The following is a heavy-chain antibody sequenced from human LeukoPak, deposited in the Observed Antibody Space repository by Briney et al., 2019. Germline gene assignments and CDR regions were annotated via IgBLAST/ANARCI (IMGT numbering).Heavy chain of an antibody. D-gene: IGHD2/OR15-2a*01. J-gene: IGHJ4*02. CDR1: GFIFSRYA. CDR3: AKDRSVKAGLYEDFDY. CDR2: ISGSGDYT. Sequence: GGSLTLSCTASGFIFSRYAMSWLRQAPGKGLECVSTISGSGDYTYYADSVKGRFTISRDNSKSTLHLQMNNLRTEETAIYYCAKDRSVKAGLYEDFDYWGQGTLVTVSS. V-gene: IGHV3-23*01.